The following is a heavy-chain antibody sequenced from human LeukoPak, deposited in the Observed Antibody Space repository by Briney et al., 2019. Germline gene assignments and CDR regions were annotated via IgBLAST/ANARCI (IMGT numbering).Heavy chain of an antibody. CDR2: IIPSDGST. Sequence: ASVKVSCKASGYTFTKYYMHWVRQAPGQGLEWLGIIIPSDGSTTYAQRFQGRVTVTRDTSTSTVYMELNNLRSEDTAVYYCARDLNGSGPVPYGMDVWGQGTTVTVSS. D-gene: IGHD3-10*01. CDR3: ARDLNGSGPVPYGMDV. J-gene: IGHJ6*02. CDR1: GYTFTKYY. V-gene: IGHV1-46*01.